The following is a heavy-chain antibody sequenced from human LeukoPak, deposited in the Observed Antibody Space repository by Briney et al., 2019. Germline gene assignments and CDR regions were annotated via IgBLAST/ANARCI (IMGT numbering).Heavy chain of an antibody. CDR3: AGDSSSWEGGAFDI. J-gene: IGHJ3*02. CDR1: GGTFSSYA. D-gene: IGHD6-13*01. Sequence: SVKVSCKASGGTFSSYAISWVRQAPGQGLEWMGRIIPIFGTANYAQKFQGRVTITTDESTSTAYMELSSLRYEGTAVYYCAGDSSSWEGGAFDIWGQGTMVTVSS. V-gene: IGHV1-69*05. CDR2: IIPIFGTA.